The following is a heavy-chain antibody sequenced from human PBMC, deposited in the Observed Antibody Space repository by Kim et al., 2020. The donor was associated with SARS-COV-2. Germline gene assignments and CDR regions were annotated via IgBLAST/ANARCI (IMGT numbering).Heavy chain of an antibody. D-gene: IGHD2-2*01. Sequence: GGSLRLSCAASGFTFSNYGVSWVRQAPGKGLEWVSAISFGGVTDYADSVRGRCTTSRDNHKSTVYLQMNSLRAEDTAVYYCAGIGGTTSCSDDYWGQGTLVTVSS. CDR1: GFTFSNYG. V-gene: IGHV3-23*01. J-gene: IGHJ4*02. CDR2: ISFGGVT. CDR3: AGIGGTTSCSDDY.